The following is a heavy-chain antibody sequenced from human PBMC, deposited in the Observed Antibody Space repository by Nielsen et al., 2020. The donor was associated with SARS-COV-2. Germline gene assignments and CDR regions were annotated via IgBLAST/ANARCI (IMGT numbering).Heavy chain of an antibody. V-gene: IGHV3-74*01. CDR1: GFTFGRNW. J-gene: IGHJ6*02. CDR2: INPAGTTT. CDR3: ARKLNVLRLLEWYGGLDV. Sequence: GGSLRLSCEASGFTFGRNWMYWVRQVPGKGLVWVSRINPAGTTTTYADPVKGRFTISRDNARNTLYLQMNSLRAEDAGVYYCARKLNVLRLLEWYGGLDVWGRGTAVTVSS. D-gene: IGHD3-3*01.